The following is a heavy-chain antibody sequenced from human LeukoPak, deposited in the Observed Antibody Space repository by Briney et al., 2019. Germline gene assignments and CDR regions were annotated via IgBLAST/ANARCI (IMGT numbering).Heavy chain of an antibody. CDR3: AKDPPLYDSSGYYFS. CDR2: ISDSGGST. J-gene: IGHJ4*02. V-gene: IGHV3-23*01. D-gene: IGHD3-22*01. CDR1: GFTFSSYA. Sequence: GGSLRLSCAASGFTFSSYAMSWVRQAPGKGLEWVSAISDSGGSTYYADSVKGRFTISRDNSKNTLYLQMNSLRAEDTAVYYCAKDPPLYDSSGYYFSWGQGTLVTVSS.